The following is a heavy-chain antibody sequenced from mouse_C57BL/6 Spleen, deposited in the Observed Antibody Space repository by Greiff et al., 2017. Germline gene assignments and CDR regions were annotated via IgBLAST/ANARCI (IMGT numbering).Heavy chain of an antibody. D-gene: IGHD1-1*01. V-gene: IGHV1-64*01. CDR2: IHPNSGST. J-gene: IGHJ2*01. CDR3: ASDTTVVAPFDY. Sequence: VQLQQPGAELVKPGASVKLSCKASGYTFTSYWMHWVKQRPGQGLEWIGMIHPNSGSTNYNEKVKSKATLTVDKSSSTAYMQLISLTSEDSAVYYCASDTTVVAPFDYWGQGTTLTVSS. CDR1: GYTFTSYW.